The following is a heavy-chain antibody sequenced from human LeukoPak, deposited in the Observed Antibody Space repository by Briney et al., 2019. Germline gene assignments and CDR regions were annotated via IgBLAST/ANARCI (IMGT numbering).Heavy chain of an antibody. CDR2: IRYDGSNK. J-gene: IGHJ4*02. Sequence: GGSLRLSCAASGFTFSSYGMHWVRQAPGKGLEWVAFIRYDGSNKYYADSVKGRFTISRDNSKNTLYLQMNSLRAEDTAVYYCAKGYIVATIGNRNYFDYWGQGTLVTVSS. CDR3: AKGYIVATIGNRNYFDY. CDR1: GFTFSSYG. D-gene: IGHD5-12*01. V-gene: IGHV3-30*02.